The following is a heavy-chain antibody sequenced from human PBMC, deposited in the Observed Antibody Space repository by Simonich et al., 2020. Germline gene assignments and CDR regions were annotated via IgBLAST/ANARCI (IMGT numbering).Heavy chain of an antibody. CDR2: ISGSGGST. CDR3: AKDLGERITMIVVVIDAFDI. V-gene: IGHV3-23*01. D-gene: IGHD3-22*01. Sequence: GGGLVQPGGSLRLSCAASGFTFSSYAMSWVRQAPGKGLEWVSAISGSGGSTYYADSVKGRFTISRDNSKNTLYLQMNSLRAEDTALYYCAKDLGERITMIVVVIDAFDIWGQGTMVTVSS. CDR1: GFTFSSYA. J-gene: IGHJ3*02.